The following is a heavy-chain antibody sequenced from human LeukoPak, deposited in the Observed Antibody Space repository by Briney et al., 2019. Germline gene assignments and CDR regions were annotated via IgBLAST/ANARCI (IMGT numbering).Heavy chain of an antibody. Sequence: GASVKVSCKASGYTFTSYYMHWVRQAPGQGLEWMGIINPSGGSTSYAQKSQGRVTMTRDTSTSTVYMELSSLRSEDTAVYYCASGMTTLTIFDYWGQGTLVTVSS. CDR2: INPSGGST. CDR1: GYTFTSYY. V-gene: IGHV1-46*01. CDR3: ASGMTTLTIFDY. D-gene: IGHD4-17*01. J-gene: IGHJ4*02.